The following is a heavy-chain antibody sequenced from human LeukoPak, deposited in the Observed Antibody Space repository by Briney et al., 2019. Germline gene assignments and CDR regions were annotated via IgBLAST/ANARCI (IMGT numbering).Heavy chain of an antibody. D-gene: IGHD6-19*01. CDR3: AKESRSSGWLSY. CDR1: GFTVSSDY. J-gene: IGHJ4*02. CDR2: LYSGGST. Sequence: GGSLRLSCAASGFTVSSDYMSWVRQAPGKGLEWVSVLYSGGSTYYADSVKGRFTISRDNSKNTLYPQMNSLRVEDTAVYYCAKESRSSGWLSYWGQGTLVTVSS. V-gene: IGHV3-66*01.